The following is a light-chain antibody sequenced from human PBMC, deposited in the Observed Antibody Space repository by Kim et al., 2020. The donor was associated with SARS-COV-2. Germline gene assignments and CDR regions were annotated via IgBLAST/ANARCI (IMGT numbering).Light chain of an antibody. CDR3: QQYSSSPT. J-gene: IGKJ1*01. V-gene: IGKV3-20*01. Sequence: LPPGERATLACRASQSVSSSYGAWDQKKPGQAPRLLYYGASSRATGTPNRFSGRGSGTDLHFTISRLEPEDFAVYYCQQYSSSPTFGQGTKVEIK. CDR1: QSVSSSY. CDR2: GAS.